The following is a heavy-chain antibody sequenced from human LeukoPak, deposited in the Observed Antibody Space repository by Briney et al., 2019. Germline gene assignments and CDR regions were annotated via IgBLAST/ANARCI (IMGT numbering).Heavy chain of an antibody. CDR3: ARDTPGGQDGFDY. D-gene: IGHD3-16*01. CDR2: ISTYNGNT. CDR1: GYTFTSYG. V-gene: IGHV1-18*01. J-gene: IGHJ4*02. Sequence: GASVKVSCKASGYTFTSYGISWVRQAPGQGLEWMGWISTYNGNTNYALKLQGRVTMTTDTSTSTAYMELRSLRSEDTAVYYCARDTPGGQDGFDYWGQGTLVTVSS.